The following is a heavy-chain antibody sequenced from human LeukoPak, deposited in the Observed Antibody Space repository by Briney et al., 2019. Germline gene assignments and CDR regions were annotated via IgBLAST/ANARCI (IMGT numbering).Heavy chain of an antibody. CDR3: AAEITMIVVESDY. D-gene: IGHD3-22*01. V-gene: IGHV3-30*02. CDR2: IRYDGSNK. J-gene: IGHJ4*02. Sequence: GGSLRLSRAASGFTFSSYGMHWVRQAPGKGLEWVAFIRYDGSNKYYADSVKGRFTISRDNSKNTLYLQMNSLRAEDTAVYYCAAEITMIVVESDYWGQGTLVTVSS. CDR1: GFTFSSYG.